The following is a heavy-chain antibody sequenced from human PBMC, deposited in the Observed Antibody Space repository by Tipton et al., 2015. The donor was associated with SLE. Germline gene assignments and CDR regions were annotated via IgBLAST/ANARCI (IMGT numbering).Heavy chain of an antibody. CDR2: IYYSGTT. Sequence: TLSLTCVVSGYFISSGYYWGRIRQPPGKGLEWIGSIYYSGTTYYNPSLKSRVTISVHTSKNQFSLKLSSVTAADTAVYYCAREYSGTFRDYYYYIDVWGKGTTVTVSS. V-gene: IGHV4-38-2*02. D-gene: IGHD1-26*01. CDR1: GYFISSGYY. CDR3: AREYSGTFRDYYYYIDV. J-gene: IGHJ6*03.